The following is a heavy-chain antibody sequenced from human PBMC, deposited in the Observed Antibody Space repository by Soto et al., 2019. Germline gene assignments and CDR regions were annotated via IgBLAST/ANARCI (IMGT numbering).Heavy chain of an antibody. J-gene: IGHJ4*02. CDR3: ARDRGAVSGTTPFDY. D-gene: IGHD6-19*01. V-gene: IGHV3-21*01. CDR1: GFTFSTYA. CDR2: ISSSSLYI. Sequence: GGSLRLSCAASGFTFSTYAMNWVRQALGKGLEWVSSISSSSLYIYSADSVKGRFTISRDNAKNSLYLHMNSLRAEDTAVYYCARDRGAVSGTTPFDYWGQGALVT.